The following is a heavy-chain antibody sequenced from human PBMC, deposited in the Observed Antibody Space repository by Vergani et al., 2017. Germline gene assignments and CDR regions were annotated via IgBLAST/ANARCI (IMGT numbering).Heavy chain of an antibody. CDR3: AQISVLDGVVPAAIQHFDY. D-gene: IGHD2-2*01. Sequence: VQLVESGGDLVQPGRSLRLSCAASGFTFSSCGMHWVRQAPGKGLEWVAVISYEGSNKYYADSVKGRFTISRDNSKNTLYLQMNSLRAEDTAVYYCAQISVLDGVVPAAIQHFDYWGQGTLVTVSS. V-gene: IGHV3-30*18. J-gene: IGHJ4*02. CDR2: ISYEGSNK. CDR1: GFTFSSCG.